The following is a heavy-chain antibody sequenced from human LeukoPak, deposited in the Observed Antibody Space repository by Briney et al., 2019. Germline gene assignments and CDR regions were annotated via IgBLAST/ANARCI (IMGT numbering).Heavy chain of an antibody. D-gene: IGHD4-17*01. CDR1: GGSISSSSYY. CDR2: IYYSGST. Sequence: TSSETLSLTCTVSGGSISSSSYYWGWIRQPPGKGLEWIGSIYYSGSTYYNPSLKSRVTISVDTSKNQFSLKLSSVTAADTAVYYCAGRPSWGTVTTKDYYYYYGMDVWGQGTTVTVSS. CDR3: AGRPSWGTVTTKDYYYYYGMDV. J-gene: IGHJ6*02. V-gene: IGHV4-39*01.